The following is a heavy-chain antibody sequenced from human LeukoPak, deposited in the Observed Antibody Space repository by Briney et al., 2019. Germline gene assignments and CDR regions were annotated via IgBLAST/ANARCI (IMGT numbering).Heavy chain of an antibody. CDR2: ISGSGSST. CDR1: GYLFNRYA. D-gene: IGHD1-26*01. CDR3: AKGATTNRRGYFDY. Sequence: RGGSETLLCTASGYLFNRYAMRWVPQAPGEALEWVSAISGSGSSTYYADSVKGRFTISRDNSKNTLDLQMNSLRAEDTAVYYCAKGATTNRRGYFDYWGQGALVTVSS. J-gene: IGHJ4*02. V-gene: IGHV3-23*01.